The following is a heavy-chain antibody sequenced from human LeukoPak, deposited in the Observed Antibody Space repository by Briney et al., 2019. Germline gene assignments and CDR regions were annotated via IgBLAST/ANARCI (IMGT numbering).Heavy chain of an antibody. CDR3: AKVDTAMVVDY. J-gene: IGHJ4*02. CDR2: ISYDGSNK. D-gene: IGHD5-18*01. Sequence: PGRSLRLSCAASGFTFNSYAMHWVRQAPGKGLEWVAVISYDGSNKYYADSVKGRFTISRDNSKNTLYLQMNSLRAEDTAVYYCAKVDTAMVVDYWGQGTLVTVSS. CDR1: GFTFNSYA. V-gene: IGHV3-30-3*01.